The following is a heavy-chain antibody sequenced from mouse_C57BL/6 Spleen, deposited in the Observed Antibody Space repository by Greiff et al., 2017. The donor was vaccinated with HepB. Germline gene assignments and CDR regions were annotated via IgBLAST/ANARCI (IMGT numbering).Heavy chain of an antibody. CDR1: GFTFSDYG. J-gene: IGHJ4*01. CDR3: ARSYYGSDAMDY. V-gene: IGHV5-17*01. CDR2: ISSGSSTI. D-gene: IGHD1-1*01. Sequence: DVMLVESGGGLVKPGGSLKLSCAASGFTFSDYGMHWVRQAPEKGLEWVAYISSGSSTIYYADTVKGRFTISRDNAKNPLFLQMTSLRSEDTAMYYCARSYYGSDAMDYWGQGTSVTVSS.